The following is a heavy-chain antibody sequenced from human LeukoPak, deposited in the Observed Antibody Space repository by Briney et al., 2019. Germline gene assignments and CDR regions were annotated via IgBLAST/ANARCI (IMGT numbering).Heavy chain of an antibody. Sequence: SETLSLTCTVSGYSISSGYYWGWIRPPPGKGLEWIGSIYHSGSTYYNPSLKSRVTISVDTSKNQFSLKLSSVTAADTAVYYCARAPGPRGQSYFDYWGQGTLVTVSS. D-gene: IGHD6-19*01. CDR3: ARAPGPRGQSYFDY. CDR1: GYSISSGYY. J-gene: IGHJ4*02. CDR2: IYHSGST. V-gene: IGHV4-38-2*02.